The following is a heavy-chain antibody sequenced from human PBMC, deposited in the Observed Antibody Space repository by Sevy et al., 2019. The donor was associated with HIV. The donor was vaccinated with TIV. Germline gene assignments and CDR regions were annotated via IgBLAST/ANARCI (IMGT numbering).Heavy chain of an antibody. Sequence: GGSLRLSCAASGFTFSSYGMHWVRQAPGKGLEWVAFIRYDGSNKYYADSVKGRFTISRDNSKNTLYLQMNSLRAEDTAMYYCAKGRFLEWLFQNWFDPWGQGTLLTVSS. V-gene: IGHV3-30*02. D-gene: IGHD3-3*01. CDR2: IRYDGSNK. CDR3: AKGRFLEWLFQNWFDP. CDR1: GFTFSSYG. J-gene: IGHJ5*02.